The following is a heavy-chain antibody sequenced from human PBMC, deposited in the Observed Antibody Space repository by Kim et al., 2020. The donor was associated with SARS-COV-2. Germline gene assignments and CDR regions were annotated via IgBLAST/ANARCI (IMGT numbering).Heavy chain of an antibody. CDR1: GFTVSSNY. J-gene: IGHJ6*02. D-gene: IGHD6-13*01. CDR3: ARIQNHASAGPYYYYGMDV. Sequence: GGSLRLSCAASGFTVSSNYMSWVRQAPGKGLEWVSVIYSGGSTYYADSVKGRFTISRHNSKNTLYLQMNSLRAEDTAVYYCARIQNHASAGPYYYYGMDVWGQGTTGTVSS. CDR2: IYSGGST. V-gene: IGHV3-53*04.